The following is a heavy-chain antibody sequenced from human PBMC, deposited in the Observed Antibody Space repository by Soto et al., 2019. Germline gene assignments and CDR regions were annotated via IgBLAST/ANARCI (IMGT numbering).Heavy chain of an antibody. D-gene: IGHD2-2*01. J-gene: IGHJ6*02. CDR2: IIPIFGTA. V-gene: IGHV1-69*01. Sequence: QVQLVQSGAEVKKPGSSVKVSCKASGGTFSSYAISWVRQAPGQGLEWMGGIIPIFGTANYAQKFQGRVTITADDSTSTAYMELSSLRSEDTAVYYCARSVSFRYQLLKRGMDVWGQGTTVTVSS. CDR3: ARSVSFRYQLLKRGMDV. CDR1: GGTFSSYA.